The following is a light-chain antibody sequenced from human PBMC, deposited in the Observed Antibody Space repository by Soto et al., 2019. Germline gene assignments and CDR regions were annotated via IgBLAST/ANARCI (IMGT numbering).Light chain of an antibody. CDR3: QQYDIASG. J-gene: IGKJ4*01. CDR1: QSVSTN. Sequence: EIVMTQSPVTLSVSPGERATLSCRASQSVSTNLAWYQQKPGQAPRLLIYGASTRATGIPARFSGSGSGTEFTLTISSLQSEDFALYYCQQYDIASGFGGGTRVEI. CDR2: GAS. V-gene: IGKV3-15*01.